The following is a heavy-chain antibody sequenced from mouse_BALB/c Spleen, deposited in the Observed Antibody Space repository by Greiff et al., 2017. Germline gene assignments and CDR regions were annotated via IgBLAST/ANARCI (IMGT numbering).Heavy chain of an antibody. Sequence: EVQLVESGGGLVQPGGSRKLSCAASGFTFSSFGMHWVRQAPEKGLEWVAYISSGSSTIYYAATVKGRFTISRDNPKNTLFLQMTSLRSEDTAMYYCARSSEGYYAMDYWGQGTSVTVSS. CDR1: GFTFSSFG. CDR2: ISSGSSTI. V-gene: IGHV5-17*02. CDR3: ARSSEGYYAMDY. J-gene: IGHJ4*01.